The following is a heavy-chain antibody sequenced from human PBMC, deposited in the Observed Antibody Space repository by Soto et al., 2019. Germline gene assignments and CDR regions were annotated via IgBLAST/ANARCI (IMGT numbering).Heavy chain of an antibody. V-gene: IGHV3-30*18. D-gene: IGHD3-3*01. CDR1: GFTFSGYG. CDR2: ISYHGRNK. CDR3: VKDGSLEVPDVPLEEYYFDH. J-gene: IGHJ4*02. Sequence: GGSLRLSCAASGFTFSGYGMHWVRQAPGKGLEWVAVISYHGRNKYYVDSVKGRFTISRDDSKNTLYLQMDSVRAEDTAVYYCVKDGSLEVPDVPLEEYYFDHWGQGTLVTVSS.